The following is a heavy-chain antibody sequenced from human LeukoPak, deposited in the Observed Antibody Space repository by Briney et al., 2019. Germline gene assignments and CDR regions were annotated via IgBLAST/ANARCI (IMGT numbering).Heavy chain of an antibody. V-gene: IGHV3-64*01. CDR2: ISRSGGNT. D-gene: IGHD3-10*01. Sequence: QPGGSLRLSCAASGFTISRSSMHWVRQAPGKGLEFVSAISRSGGNTYYANSVKGRFTISRDNAKNSLYLQMNSLRAEDTAVYYCARDRYYYGSGSYAYYFDYWGQGTLVTVSS. CDR1: GFTISRSS. J-gene: IGHJ4*02. CDR3: ARDRYYYGSGSYAYYFDY.